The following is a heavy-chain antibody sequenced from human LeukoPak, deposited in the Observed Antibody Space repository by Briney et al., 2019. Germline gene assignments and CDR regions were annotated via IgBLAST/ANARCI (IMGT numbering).Heavy chain of an antibody. D-gene: IGHD3-16*02. V-gene: IGHV3-33*01. J-gene: IGHJ4*02. CDR2: IWYDGSNK. CDR3: ARTYDDYVWGSCRYAPPDY. CDR1: GFTFSSYG. Sequence: PGGSLRLSCAASGFTFSSYGMHWVRQAPGNGLEWVAVIWYDGSNKYYADSVKGRFTISRDNSKNTLYLQMNSLRAEDTAVYYCARTYDDYVWGSCRYAPPDYWGQGTLVTVSS.